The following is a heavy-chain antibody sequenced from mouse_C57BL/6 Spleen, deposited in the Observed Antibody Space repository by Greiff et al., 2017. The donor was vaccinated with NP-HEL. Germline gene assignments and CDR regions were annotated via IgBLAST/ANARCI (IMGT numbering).Heavy chain of an antibody. J-gene: IGHJ4*01. Sequence: DVQLVESGPELVKPGASVKMSCKASGYTFTDYNMHWVKQSHGKSLEWIGYINPNNGGTSYNQKFKGKATLTVNKSSSTAYMELRSLTSEDSAVYYCARRYYYGSSYVGYAMDYWGQGTSVTVSS. CDR1: GYTFTDYN. D-gene: IGHD1-1*01. CDR3: ARRYYYGSSYVGYAMDY. CDR2: INPNNGGT. V-gene: IGHV1-22*01.